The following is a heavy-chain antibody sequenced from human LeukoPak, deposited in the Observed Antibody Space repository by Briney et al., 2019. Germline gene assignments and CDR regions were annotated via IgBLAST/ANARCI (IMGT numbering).Heavy chain of an antibody. D-gene: IGHD5-18*01. Sequence: ASVKVSCKASGYTFTSYAMNWVRQAPGQGLEWMGWINTNTGNPTYAQGFTGRFVFSLDTSVSTAYLQISSLKAEDTAVYYCARDPDSYGFVGGDPDGGYWGQGTLVTVSS. CDR1: GYTFTSYA. CDR2: INTNTGNP. V-gene: IGHV7-4-1*02. J-gene: IGHJ4*02. CDR3: ARDPDSYGFVGGDPDGGY.